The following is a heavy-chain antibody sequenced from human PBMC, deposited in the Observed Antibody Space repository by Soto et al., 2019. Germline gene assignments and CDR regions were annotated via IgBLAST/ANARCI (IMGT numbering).Heavy chain of an antibody. J-gene: IGHJ3*02. Sequence: GGSLRLSCAASGFTFSSYGMHWVRQAPGKGLEWVAVIWYDGSNKYYADSVKGRFTISRDNSKNTLYLQMNSLRAEDTAVYYCARSGQYDFWSGYDAFDIWGQGTMVTVSS. CDR1: GFTFSSYG. D-gene: IGHD3-3*01. CDR3: ARSGQYDFWSGYDAFDI. V-gene: IGHV3-33*01. CDR2: IWYDGSNK.